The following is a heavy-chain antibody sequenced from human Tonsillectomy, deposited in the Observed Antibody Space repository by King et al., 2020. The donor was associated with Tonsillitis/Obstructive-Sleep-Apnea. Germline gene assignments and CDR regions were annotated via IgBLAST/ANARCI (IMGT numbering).Heavy chain of an antibody. CDR1: GLTFSTYA. D-gene: IGHD3-3*01. V-gene: IGHV3-33*06. J-gene: IGHJ4*02. CDR2: IWYDGSNK. CDR3: AKGQIFGQWFLVGFDY. Sequence: VQLVESGGGLVQPGGSLRLSCAASGLTFSTYAMNWVRQGPGQGLGGVANIWYDGSNKYYADSGKGRFTISRDNSKNTLDLQMNSLRAEDTAVYYCAKGQIFGQWFLVGFDYWGQGALVTVSS.